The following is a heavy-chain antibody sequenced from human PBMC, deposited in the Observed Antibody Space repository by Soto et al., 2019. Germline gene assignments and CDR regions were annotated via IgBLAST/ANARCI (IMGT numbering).Heavy chain of an antibody. J-gene: IGHJ5*02. Sequence: ASVKVSCKASGYTFTSYDINWVRQATGQGLEWMGWMNPNSGNTGYAQKFQGRVTMTRNTSISTAYMELSSLRSEDTAVYYCASAPFIAAAGIWFDPWGQGTLGTVPS. CDR3: ASAPFIAAAGIWFDP. CDR1: GYTFTSYD. V-gene: IGHV1-8*01. D-gene: IGHD6-13*01. CDR2: MNPNSGNT.